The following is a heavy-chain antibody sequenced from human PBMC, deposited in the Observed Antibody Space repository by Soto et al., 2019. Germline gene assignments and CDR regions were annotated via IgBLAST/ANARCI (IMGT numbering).Heavy chain of an antibody. CDR2: IYTGGST. J-gene: IGHJ6*02. CDR1: GFIVSSKY. V-gene: IGHV3-53*01. Sequence: PGGXXXXALAGSGFIVSSKYMTWVRQDPGKGLEWVSVIYTGGSTHYADSARGRFTISRDSSKNTLYLQMNSLRAEDAAVYYCTTYTGYGMDVWGQGTTVTVSS. CDR3: TTYTGYGMDV. D-gene: IGHD3-16*01.